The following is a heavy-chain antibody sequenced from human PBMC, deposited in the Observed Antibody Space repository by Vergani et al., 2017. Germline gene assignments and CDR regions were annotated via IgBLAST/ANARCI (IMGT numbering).Heavy chain of an antibody. J-gene: IGHJ4*02. CDR1: GFTFTTYA. Sequence: EVQLLESGGGLVQPGGSLRLSCAASGFTFTTYAMSWVRQAPGKGLEWVSAISGSGGNTYYADSVKGRFTISRDNSKNTLYLQMNSLRAEDTAVYFCAKTISGSYYQLDYWGQGTLVTVSS. CDR3: AKTISGSYYQLDY. V-gene: IGHV3-23*01. D-gene: IGHD1-26*01. CDR2: ISGSGGNT.